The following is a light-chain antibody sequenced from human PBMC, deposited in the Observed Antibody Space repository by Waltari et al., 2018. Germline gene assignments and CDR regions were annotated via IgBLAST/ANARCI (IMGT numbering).Light chain of an antibody. CDR1: QSVSSNS. Sequence: CRASQSVSSNSLARYQQKPGQAPRLLIYAASSRATGIPDRFSGSGSGTDFTLTISRLEPEDFAVYYCQQYGSSPRTFGPGTKVDVK. J-gene: IGKJ3*01. CDR3: QQYGSSPRT. V-gene: IGKV3-20*01. CDR2: AAS.